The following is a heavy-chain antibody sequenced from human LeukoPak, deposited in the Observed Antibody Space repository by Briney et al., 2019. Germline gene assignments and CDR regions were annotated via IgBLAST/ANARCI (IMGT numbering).Heavy chain of an antibody. CDR2: INPNSGGT. J-gene: IGHJ4*02. CDR3: ARDTGNYYDFWSGYYTGPPDY. Sequence: ASVKVSCKASGYTFTGYYMHWVRQAPGQGLEWMGWINPNSGGTNYAQKFQGRVTMTRDTSISTAYMELSRLRSDDTAVYYCARDTGNYYDFWSGYYTGPPDYWGQGTLVTVSS. V-gene: IGHV1-2*02. D-gene: IGHD3-3*01. CDR1: GYTFTGYY.